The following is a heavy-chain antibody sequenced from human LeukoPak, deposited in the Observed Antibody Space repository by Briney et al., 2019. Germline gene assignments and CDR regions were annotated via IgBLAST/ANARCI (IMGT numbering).Heavy chain of an antibody. CDR1: GFTFSDYA. V-gene: IGHV3-23*01. J-gene: IGHJ4*02. CDR3: AKAQGYLDY. CDR2: ISGSGGST. Sequence: PGGSLRLSCAASGFTFSDYAMTWVRQAPGKGLEWVSVISGSGGSTYYADSVKGRFTISRDNSRNTLYLQMNSLRAEDSAVYYCAKAQGYLDYWGQGTLATVSS.